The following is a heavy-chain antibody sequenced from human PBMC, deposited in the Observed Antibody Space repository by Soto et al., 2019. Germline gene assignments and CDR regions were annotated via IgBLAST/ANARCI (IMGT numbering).Heavy chain of an antibody. D-gene: IGHD4-17*01. CDR2: IDTSGHST. V-gene: IGHV3-74*01. CDR3: DYDSCYFDL. Sequence: VGSLRLSCEASGGVFTNFWMHWVRHVPGKGLVWVARIDTSGHSTNYAESVKGRFTISSDNAKNTVSLQINSMRVDAPGVYYCDYDSCYFDLWSQGSPVTVSS. J-gene: IGHJ4*02. CDR1: GGVFTNFW.